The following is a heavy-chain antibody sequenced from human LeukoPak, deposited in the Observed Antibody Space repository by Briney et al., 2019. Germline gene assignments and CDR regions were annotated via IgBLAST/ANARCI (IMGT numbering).Heavy chain of an antibody. CDR1: GFTFSSYA. J-gene: IGHJ6*03. CDR3: AKGPSKYYYYYMDV. Sequence: GGSLRLSCAASGFTFSSYAMSWVRQAPGKGLEWVSAISGRGGSTYYADSVKGRFTISRDNSKNTLYLQMNSLRAEDTAVYYCAKGPSKYYYYYMDVWGKGTTVTVSS. CDR2: ISGRGGST. V-gene: IGHV3-23*01.